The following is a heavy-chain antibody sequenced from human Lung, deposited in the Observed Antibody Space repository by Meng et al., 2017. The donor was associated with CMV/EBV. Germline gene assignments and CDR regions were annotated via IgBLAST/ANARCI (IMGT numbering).Heavy chain of an antibody. D-gene: IGHD6-6*01. CDR1: GFTFSNYW. V-gene: IGHV3-74*01. CDR2: IQASDI. J-gene: IGHJ4*02. Sequence: GGSLRLSCAASGFTFSNYWMHWVRQAPGKGLVWVSRIQASDIAYADSVQGRFSISRDNAKNTLYLQINSRRVEDTAVYYCARAGPYSRSDFDYWGQGALVTVSS. CDR3: ARAGPYSRSDFDY.